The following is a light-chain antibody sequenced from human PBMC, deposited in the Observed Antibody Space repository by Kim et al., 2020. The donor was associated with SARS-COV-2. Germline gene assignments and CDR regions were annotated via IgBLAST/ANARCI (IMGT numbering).Light chain of an antibody. CDR1: LSDSDT. CDR3: QQYDFWPVS. J-gene: IGKJ1*01. CDR2: GPS. V-gene: IGKV3-15*01. Sequence: SPVDQAAPACTASLSDSDTLACSLPSPVLSPSLLLSGPSTRATVIPATFSGCGSGTDYTLTISGLQSEDLAVYYCQQYDFWPVSFGQGTKVDIK.